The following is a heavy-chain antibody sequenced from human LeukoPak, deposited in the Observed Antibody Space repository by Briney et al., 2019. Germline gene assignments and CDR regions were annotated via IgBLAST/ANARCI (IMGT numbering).Heavy chain of an antibody. Sequence: GGSLRLSCAASGFTFSSYSMNWVRQAPGKGLEWVSSISSGSSYIYYADSVKGRFTISRDNAKNSLYLQMNSLRAEDTAVYYCAKFTIFGASVDYWGQGTLVTVSS. CDR3: AKFTIFGASVDY. CDR1: GFTFSSYS. D-gene: IGHD3-3*01. CDR2: ISSGSSYI. J-gene: IGHJ4*02. V-gene: IGHV3-21*01.